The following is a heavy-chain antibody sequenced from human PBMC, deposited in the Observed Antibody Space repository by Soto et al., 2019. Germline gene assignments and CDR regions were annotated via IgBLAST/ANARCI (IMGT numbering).Heavy chain of an antibody. Sequence: GGSLRLSCAASGFTFSSYAMHWVRQAPGKGLEWVAVISYDGSNKYYADSVKGRFTISRDNSKNTPYLQMNSLRAEDTAVYYCARGFGFADYDRPGSGAFDIWGQGTMVTVSS. CDR3: ARGFGFADYDRPGSGAFDI. D-gene: IGHD3-22*01. CDR2: ISYDGSNK. V-gene: IGHV3-30-3*01. J-gene: IGHJ3*02. CDR1: GFTFSSYA.